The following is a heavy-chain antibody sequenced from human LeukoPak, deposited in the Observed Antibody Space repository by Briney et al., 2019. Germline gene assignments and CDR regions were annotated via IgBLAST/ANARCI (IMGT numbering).Heavy chain of an antibody. CDR2: IGSNGSPI. Sequence: PGGSLRLSCAASGFTFSSYEMNWVRQAPGKGLEWVSYIGSNGSPIFYADSVKGRFTISRDNAKNSLSLLMNSLRAEDTAVYYCARDGGSGILDWGQGTLVTVSS. V-gene: IGHV3-48*03. CDR1: GFTFSSYE. D-gene: IGHD3-10*01. CDR3: ARDGGSGILD. J-gene: IGHJ4*02.